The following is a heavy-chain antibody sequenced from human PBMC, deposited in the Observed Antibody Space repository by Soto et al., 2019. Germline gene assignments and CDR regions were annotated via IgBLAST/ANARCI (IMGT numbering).Heavy chain of an antibody. CDR2: ISSSSSYI. J-gene: IGHJ6*02. V-gene: IGHV3-21*01. CDR3: ASDAIAVAASYYYYYGMDV. Sequence: EVQLVESGGGLVKPGGSLRLSCAASGFTFSSYSMNWVRQAPGKGLEWVSSISSSSSYIYYADSVKGRFTISRDNAKNSLYLQMNSLRAEDTAVYYCASDAIAVAASYYYYYGMDVWGQGTTVTVSS. D-gene: IGHD6-19*01. CDR1: GFTFSSYS.